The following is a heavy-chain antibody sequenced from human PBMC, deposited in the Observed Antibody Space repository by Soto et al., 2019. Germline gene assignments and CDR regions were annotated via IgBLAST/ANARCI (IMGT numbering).Heavy chain of an antibody. J-gene: IGHJ6*02. CDR3: ARGPHVDTAMYGYGYGMDV. Sequence: SETLSLTCTVSGGSISSYYWSWIRQPPGKGLEWIGYIYYSGSTNYNPSLKSQVTISVDTSKNQFSLRLSSVTAADTAVYYWARGPHVDTAMYGYGYGMDVWGQGTTVTVSS. D-gene: IGHD5-18*01. CDR1: GGSISSYY. CDR2: IYYSGST. V-gene: IGHV4-59*01.